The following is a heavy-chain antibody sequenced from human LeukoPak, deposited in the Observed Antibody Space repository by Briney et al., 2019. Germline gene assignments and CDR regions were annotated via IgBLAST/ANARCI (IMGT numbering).Heavy chain of an antibody. Sequence: GSSVKVSCKASGGTFSSNTINWVRQAPGQGLEWMGGIIPILGVANYAQKFQGGVTITADTSTGTVYMELTSLTSEDTAVYYCARGHSSGWSYFDNWGQGTLVTVSS. CDR1: GGTFSSNT. J-gene: IGHJ4*02. D-gene: IGHD6-19*01. V-gene: IGHV1-69*02. CDR2: IIPILGVA. CDR3: ARGHSSGWSYFDN.